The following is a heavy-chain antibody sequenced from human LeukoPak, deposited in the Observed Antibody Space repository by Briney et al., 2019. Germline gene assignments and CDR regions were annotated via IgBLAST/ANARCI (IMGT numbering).Heavy chain of an antibody. V-gene: IGHV4-34*01. CDR2: INHSGST. CDR3: SRPYSYYMDV. CDR1: GFTVSSNY. J-gene: IGHJ6*03. Sequence: GSLRLSCAASGFTVSSNYMSWIRQPPGKGLEWIGEINHSGSTNYNPSLKSRVTISVDTSKNQFSLKLTSVTAADTAVYYCSRPYSYYMDVWGKGTTVTVSS.